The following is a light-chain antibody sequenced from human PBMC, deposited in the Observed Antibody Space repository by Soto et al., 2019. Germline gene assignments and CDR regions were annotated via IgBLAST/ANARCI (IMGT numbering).Light chain of an antibody. CDR2: GNN. J-gene: IGLJ3*02. CDR3: QSYDSSLSGWV. Sequence: QYVLTQPPSVSGAPGQRVTISCTGSSSNIGAGYDVHWYQQLPGTAPKLLIYGNNNRPSGVPDRFSDSKSGTSASLAITGLQAEDEADYYCQSYDSSLSGWVFGGGTKLTVL. V-gene: IGLV1-40*01. CDR1: SSNIGAGYD.